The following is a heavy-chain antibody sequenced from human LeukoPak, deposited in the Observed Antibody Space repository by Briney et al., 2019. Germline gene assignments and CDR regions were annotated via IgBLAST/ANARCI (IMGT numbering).Heavy chain of an antibody. D-gene: IGHD4-23*01. J-gene: IGHJ4*02. CDR1: GVSISSGDYY. V-gene: IGHV4-31*03. CDR3: ARYGGYAHDY. CDR2: IYYSGTT. Sequence: SQTLSLTCTVSGVSISSGDYYSSWIRQHPGKGLEWIGHIYYSGTTYYNPSLTSRVSISVDTSKNQFSRKLNSVTAADTAVYYSARYGGYAHDYWGQGTVVTVSS.